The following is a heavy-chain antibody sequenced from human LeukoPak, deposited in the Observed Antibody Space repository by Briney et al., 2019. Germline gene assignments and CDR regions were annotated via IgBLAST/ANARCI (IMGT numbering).Heavy chain of an antibody. CDR3: AKEYTPSSPLGELDS. Sequence: GGSLRLSCAVSEFSFSSYAMHWVRQAPGKGLEGVTLIRHDETNEYYADSVQGRFTISRDTSKNTLYLQMNGLRAEDTAVYYCAKEYTPSSPLGELDSWGQGTLVTVSS. V-gene: IGHV3-30*02. J-gene: IGHJ4*02. CDR1: EFSFSSYA. D-gene: IGHD6-6*01. CDR2: IRHDETNE.